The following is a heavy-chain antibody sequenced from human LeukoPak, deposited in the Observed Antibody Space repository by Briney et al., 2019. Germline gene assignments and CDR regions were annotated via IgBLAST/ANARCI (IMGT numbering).Heavy chain of an antibody. CDR2: IYYSGST. J-gene: IGHJ3*02. CDR1: GGSISSGGYY. V-gene: IGHV4-31*03. CDR3: ARDLALDMIFGVDHDAFDI. D-gene: IGHD3/OR15-3a*01. Sequence: PSQTLSLTCTVSGGSISSGGYYWSWIRQHPGKGLEWIGYIYYSGSTYYNPSLKSRVTISVDTSKNQFSLKLSSVTAADTAVYYCARDLALDMIFGVDHDAFDIWGQGTMVTVSS.